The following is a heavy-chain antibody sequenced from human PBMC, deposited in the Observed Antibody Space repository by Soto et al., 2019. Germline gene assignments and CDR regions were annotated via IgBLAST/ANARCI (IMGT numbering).Heavy chain of an antibody. CDR2: MNPNSGNT. CDR3: ARGLWQQLGGYWFDP. Sequence: ASVKVSCKASGYTFTSYDINWVRQATGQGLEWMGWMNPNSGNTGYAQKFQGRVTMTRNTSISTAYMELSSLRSEDTAVYYCARGLWQQLGGYWFDPWGQGTLVTSPQ. D-gene: IGHD6-13*01. CDR1: GYTFTSYD. V-gene: IGHV1-8*01. J-gene: IGHJ5*02.